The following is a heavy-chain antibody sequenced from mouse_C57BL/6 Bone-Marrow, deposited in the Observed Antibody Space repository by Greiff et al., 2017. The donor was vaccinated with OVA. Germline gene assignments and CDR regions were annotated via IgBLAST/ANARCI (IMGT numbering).Heavy chain of an antibody. V-gene: IGHV14-4*01. J-gene: IGHJ1*03. CDR3: TRANYYGSSYWYFDV. D-gene: IGHD1-1*01. CDR1: GFNIKDDY. CDR2: IDPENGDT. Sequence: EVKLQESGAELVRPGASVKLSCTASGFNIKDDYMHWVKQRPEQGLEWIGWIDPENGDTEYASKFQGKATITADTSSNTAYLQLSSLTSEDTAVYYCTRANYYGSSYWYFDVWGTGTTVTVSS.